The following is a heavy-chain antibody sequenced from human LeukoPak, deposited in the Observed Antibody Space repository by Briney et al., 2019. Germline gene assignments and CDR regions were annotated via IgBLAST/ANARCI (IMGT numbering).Heavy chain of an antibody. V-gene: IGHV4-4*07. CDR1: GGSISSYY. CDR3: ARDEVYSSSWYYFDY. J-gene: IGHJ4*02. D-gene: IGHD6-13*01. Sequence: PSETLSLTCTVSGGSISSYYWSWIRQPAGKGLEWIGRIYTSGSTNYNPSLKSRVTMSVGTSKNQFSLKLSSVTAADTAVHYCARDEVYSSSWYYFDYWGQGTLVTVSS. CDR2: IYTSGST.